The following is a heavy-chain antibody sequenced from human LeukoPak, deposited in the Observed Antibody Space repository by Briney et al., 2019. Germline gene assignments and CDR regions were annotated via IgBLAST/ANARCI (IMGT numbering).Heavy chain of an antibody. V-gene: IGHV1-8*01. J-gene: IGHJ6*02. D-gene: IGHD3-10*01. CDR3: ARGGTLVQGVTILYGMDV. Sequence: EASVKVSCKTSGDTFTSYDMNWVRQATGQGLEWMGWMNPRSGNTIYTQKFQGRVAMTRDTSTSTAYMELSSLRSEDTAVYYCARGGTLVQGVTILYGMDVWGQGTTVTVSS. CDR2: MNPRSGNT. CDR1: GDTFTSYD.